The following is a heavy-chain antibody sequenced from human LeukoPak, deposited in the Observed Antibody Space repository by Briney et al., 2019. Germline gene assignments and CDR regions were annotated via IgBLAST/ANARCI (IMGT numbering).Heavy chain of an antibody. CDR1: GHSFTSYW. CDR3: ARLERITGTINNWFDP. Sequence: GESLKISCKGSGHSFTSYWIGWVRQMPGKGLEWMGIIYPGDTDTRYSPSFQGQVTISADKSISTAHLQWSSLKASDTAMYYCARLERITGTINNWFDPWGQGTLVTVSS. D-gene: IGHD1-7*01. J-gene: IGHJ5*02. V-gene: IGHV5-51*01. CDR2: IYPGDTDT.